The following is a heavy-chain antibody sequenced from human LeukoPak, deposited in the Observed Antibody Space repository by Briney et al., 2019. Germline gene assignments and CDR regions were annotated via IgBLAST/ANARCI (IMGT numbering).Heavy chain of an antibody. CDR2: INHSGST. CDR1: CPSFSGYY. Sequence: SETLSLTCAVYCPSFSGYYWSWVRQPPGKGLEWIGEINHSGSTNYNPSLKSQVTISVATSKNQFSLKLSSVTAADTAVYYCARSYYDFWSGYYGGWFDPWGQGTLVSVSS. J-gene: IGHJ5*02. V-gene: IGHV4-34*01. CDR3: ARSYYDFWSGYYGGWFDP. D-gene: IGHD3-3*01.